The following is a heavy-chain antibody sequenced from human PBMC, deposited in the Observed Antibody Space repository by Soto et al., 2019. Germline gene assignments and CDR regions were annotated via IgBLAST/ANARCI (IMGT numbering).Heavy chain of an antibody. CDR2: INRSGST. Sequence: PSETLSLTCAVYGGSFSGYYWTWIRQPPGKGLEWIGEINRSGSTNCNPSLKSRVTISVDTSKNQFSLKLSSVTAADTAVYYCARGRRFGYSIKYYYGMDVWGQGTTVTVSS. V-gene: IGHV4-34*01. D-gene: IGHD4-4*01. CDR3: ARGRRFGYSIKYYYGMDV. CDR1: GGSFSGYY. J-gene: IGHJ6*02.